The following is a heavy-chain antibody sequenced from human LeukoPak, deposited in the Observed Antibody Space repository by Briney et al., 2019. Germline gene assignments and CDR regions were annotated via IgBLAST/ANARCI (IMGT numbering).Heavy chain of an antibody. CDR2: ISGSGGST. J-gene: IGHJ6*03. V-gene: IGHV3-23*01. CDR1: GFTFSSYG. Sequence: GGSLRLSCAASGFTFSSYGMSWVRQAPGKGLEWVSAISGSGGSTYYADSVKGRFTISRDNSKNTLYLQMNSLRAEDMAVYYCARASKTTVTYYYYYMDVWGKGTTVTVSS. D-gene: IGHD4-17*01. CDR3: ARASKTTVTYYYYYMDV.